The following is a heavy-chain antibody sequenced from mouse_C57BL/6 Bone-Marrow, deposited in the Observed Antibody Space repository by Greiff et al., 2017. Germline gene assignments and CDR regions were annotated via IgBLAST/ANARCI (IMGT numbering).Heavy chain of an antibody. D-gene: IGHD2-5*01. Sequence: QVQLQQPGAELVKPGASVKMSCKASGYTFTSYWITWVKQRPGQGLEWIGDIYPGSGSTNYNEKFKSKATLTVDTSSSTACMQLSSLTSEDSAVSCCARTYYSNSWCFDVWGTGTTGTGSS. CDR3: ARTYYSNSWCFDV. CDR1: GYTFTSYW. CDR2: IYPGSGST. J-gene: IGHJ1*03. V-gene: IGHV1-55*01.